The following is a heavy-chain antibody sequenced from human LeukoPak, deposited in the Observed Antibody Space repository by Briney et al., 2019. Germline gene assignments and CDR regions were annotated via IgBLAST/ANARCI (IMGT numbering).Heavy chain of an antibody. V-gene: IGHV1-46*01. CDR3: AREGRPYYDSSGYSPRFDP. CDR1: GYTFTSYY. J-gene: IGHJ5*02. Sequence: ASVKVSCKASGYTFTSYYMHWVRQAPGQGLEWMGIINPSGGSTSYAQKFRGRVTMTRDTSTSTVYMELGSLRSEDTAVYYCAREGRPYYDSSGYSPRFDPWGQGTLVTVSS. CDR2: INPSGGST. D-gene: IGHD3-22*01.